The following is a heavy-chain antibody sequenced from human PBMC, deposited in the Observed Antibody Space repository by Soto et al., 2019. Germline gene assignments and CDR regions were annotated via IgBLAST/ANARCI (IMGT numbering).Heavy chain of an antibody. J-gene: IGHJ6*02. CDR2: VIPILGTT. CDR3: ARHAGTYYFSDRDV. Sequence: QVQLVQSGAEVKKPGSSVKVSCKASGGTFSTYAISWVRQAPGQGLEWMGGVIPILGTTNNAQKFQGRVTITADESTGTAYMALSSLRSEDTAVYFCARHAGTYYFSDRDVWGHGTTVTVSS. D-gene: IGHD1-1*01. V-gene: IGHV1-69*12. CDR1: GGTFSTYA.